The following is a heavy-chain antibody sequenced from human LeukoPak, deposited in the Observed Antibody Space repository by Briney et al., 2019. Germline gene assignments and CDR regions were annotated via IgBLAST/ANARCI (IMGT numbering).Heavy chain of an antibody. CDR2: ISSSSSYI. CDR1: GFTFSSYS. Sequence: PGGSLRLSCAASGFTFSSYSMNWVRQAPGKGLEWVSSISSSSSYIYYADSVKGRFTISRDNAKNSLYLQMNSLRAEDTAVYYCARDGSSYSYGFSWRSYWGQGTLVTVSS. V-gene: IGHV3-21*04. J-gene: IGHJ4*02. D-gene: IGHD5-18*01. CDR3: ARDGSSYSYGFSWRSY.